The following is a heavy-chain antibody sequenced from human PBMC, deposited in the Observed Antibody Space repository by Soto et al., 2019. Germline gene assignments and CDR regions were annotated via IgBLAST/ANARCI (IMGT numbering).Heavy chain of an antibody. CDR3: ATSAIRSDYDILTGYYIAWFDP. CDR1: GYTLTELS. J-gene: IGHJ5*02. Sequence: GASVKVSCKVSGYTLTELSMHWVRQAPGKGLEWMGGFDPEDGETIYAQKFQGRVTMTEDTSTDTAYMELSSLRSEDTAVYYCATSAIRSDYDILTGYYIAWFDPWGQGTLVTVSS. D-gene: IGHD3-9*01. V-gene: IGHV1-24*01. CDR2: FDPEDGET.